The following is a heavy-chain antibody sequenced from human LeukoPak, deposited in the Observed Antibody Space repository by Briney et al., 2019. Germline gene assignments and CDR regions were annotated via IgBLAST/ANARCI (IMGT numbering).Heavy chain of an antibody. CDR2: INHSGST. Sequence: SETLSLTCAVYGGSFSGYYWSWIRQPPGKGLEWIGEINHSGSTNYNPSLKSRVTISVDTSKNQFSLKLSSVTPADTAVYYCARGLDSSRSFDYWGQGTLVTVSS. CDR3: ARGLDSSRSFDY. V-gene: IGHV4-34*01. J-gene: IGHJ4*02. D-gene: IGHD6-13*01. CDR1: GGSFSGYY.